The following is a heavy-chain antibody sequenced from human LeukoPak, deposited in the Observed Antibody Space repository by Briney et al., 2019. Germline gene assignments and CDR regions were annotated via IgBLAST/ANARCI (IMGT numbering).Heavy chain of an antibody. CDR1: GLSVSSNY. V-gene: IGHV3-66*01. Sequence: GGSLRLSCVASGLSVSSNYMSWVRQAPGKGLEWVSVIYRDGSSYYAESVKGRFTISRDNSKNTLYIQMNSLRAEDTAVYYCARSFYDILIGYYQYFDYWGQGTLVTVSP. J-gene: IGHJ4*02. CDR2: IYRDGSS. D-gene: IGHD3-9*01. CDR3: ARSFYDILIGYYQYFDY.